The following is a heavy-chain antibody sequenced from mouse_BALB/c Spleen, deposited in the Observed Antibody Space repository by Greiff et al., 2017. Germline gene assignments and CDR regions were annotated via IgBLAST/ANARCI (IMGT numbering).Heavy chain of an antibody. CDR2: INPSNGGT. J-gene: IGHJ2*01. Sequence: VQLQQSGAELVKPGASVKLSCKASGYTFTSYYMYWVKQRPGQGLEWIGEINPSNGGTNFNEKFKSKATLTVDKSSSTAYMQLSSLTSGDSAVYYCTRSLPFDYWGQGTTLTVSS. V-gene: IGHV1S81*02. CDR1: GYTFTSYY. CDR3: TRSLPFDY. D-gene: IGHD1-2*01.